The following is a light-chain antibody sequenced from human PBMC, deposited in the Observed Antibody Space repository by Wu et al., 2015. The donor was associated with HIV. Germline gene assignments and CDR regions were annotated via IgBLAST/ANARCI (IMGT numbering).Light chain of an antibody. CDR1: QSISYTY. CDR2: DTS. V-gene: IGKV3D-15*01. Sequence: ATLSSRASQSISYTYLAWYQXKPGQAPRLLIYDTSIRATGIPARFSGSGSGSDFTLTISSLQSEDFAIYYCQQYHNWPPVTFGGGTKVEIK. CDR3: QQYHNWPPVT. J-gene: IGKJ4*01.